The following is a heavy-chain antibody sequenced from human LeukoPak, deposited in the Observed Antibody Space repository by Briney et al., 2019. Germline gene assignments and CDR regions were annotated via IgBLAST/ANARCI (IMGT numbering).Heavy chain of an antibody. CDR2: MSGSGGTT. CDR1: GFTFNNYA. J-gene: IGHJ4*02. V-gene: IGHV3-23*01. Sequence: GGSLRLSCGASGFTFNNYAMSWVRQAPGKGLEWVSAMSGSGGTTYYADSVKGRFAISRDNSRNTLYLQMSSLRTEDTALYYCAKVQQLATIYYFDYWGQGSLVTVSS. D-gene: IGHD6-13*01. CDR3: AKVQQLATIYYFDY.